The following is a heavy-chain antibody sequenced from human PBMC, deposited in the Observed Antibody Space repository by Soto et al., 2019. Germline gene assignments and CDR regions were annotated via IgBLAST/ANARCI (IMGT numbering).Heavy chain of an antibody. CDR3: ARDFSEQLVGGNIFDY. CDR2: ISAYNGNT. Sequence: QVQLLQSGAEVKTPGASVKVSCKASGYTFTSYGISWVRQAPGQGLEWMGWISAYNGNTNYAQKLQGRVTMTTDTSASTAYMELRSLRSDDTAVYYCARDFSEQLVGGNIFDYWGQGTLVTVSS. V-gene: IGHV1-18*01. J-gene: IGHJ4*02. CDR1: GYTFTSYG. D-gene: IGHD6-6*01.